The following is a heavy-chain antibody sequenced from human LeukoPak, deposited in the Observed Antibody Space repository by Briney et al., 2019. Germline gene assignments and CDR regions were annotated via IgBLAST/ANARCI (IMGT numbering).Heavy chain of an antibody. CDR3: AALVYDSSGYAVGY. J-gene: IGHJ4*02. CDR2: IVVGSGNT. CDR1: GFTFTSSA. Sequence: GTSVKVSCKASGFTFTSSAMQWVRQARRQRLEWIGWIVVGSGNTNYAQKFQERVTITRDMSTSTTYMELSSLRSEDTAVYYCAALVYDSSGYAVGYWGQGTLVTVSS. D-gene: IGHD3-22*01. V-gene: IGHV1-58*02.